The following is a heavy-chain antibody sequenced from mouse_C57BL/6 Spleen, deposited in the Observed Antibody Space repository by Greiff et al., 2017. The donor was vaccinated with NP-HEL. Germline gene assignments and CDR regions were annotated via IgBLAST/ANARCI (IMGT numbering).Heavy chain of an antibody. D-gene: IGHD1-1*01. CDR3: ASRGTVVAKRYFDV. Sequence: EVQLQQSGPELVKPGASVKMSCKASGYTFTDYNMHWVKQSHGKSLEWIGYINPNNGGTSYNQKFKGKATLTVNKSSSTAYMELRSLTSEDSAVYYCASRGTVVAKRYFDVWGTGTTVTVSS. CDR1: GYTFTDYN. V-gene: IGHV1-22*01. J-gene: IGHJ1*03. CDR2: INPNNGGT.